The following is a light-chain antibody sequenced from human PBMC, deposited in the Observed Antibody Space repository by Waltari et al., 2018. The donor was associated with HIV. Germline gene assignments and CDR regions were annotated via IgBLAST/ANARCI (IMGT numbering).Light chain of an antibody. Sequence: ELVLTQSSGTLSLSPGERATLSCRASQSVSSSYLAWYQPKPGQAPRLLIYGASSRATGIPDRFSGSGSGTDFTLTSSRLEPEDFAVYYCQQYGSSPPYTFGQGTKLEIK. J-gene: IGKJ2*01. CDR2: GAS. CDR3: QQYGSSPPYT. V-gene: IGKV3-20*01. CDR1: QSVSSSY.